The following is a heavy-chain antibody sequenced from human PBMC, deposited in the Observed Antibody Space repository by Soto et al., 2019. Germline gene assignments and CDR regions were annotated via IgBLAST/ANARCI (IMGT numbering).Heavy chain of an antibody. V-gene: IGHV1-18*01. CDR3: ARVVWFGDSNLD. CDR2: ISAYNGNT. J-gene: IGHJ4*02. D-gene: IGHD3-10*01. Sequence: QVQLVQSGAEVKKPGASVKVSCKASGSTFTSFGISWLRKAPGQGLEGMGWISAYNGNTNYAQKLQGRVTMTTDTSTSTAYMELRSLRSDDTAVYYCARVVWFGDSNLDWGQGTLVTVSS. CDR1: GSTFTSFG.